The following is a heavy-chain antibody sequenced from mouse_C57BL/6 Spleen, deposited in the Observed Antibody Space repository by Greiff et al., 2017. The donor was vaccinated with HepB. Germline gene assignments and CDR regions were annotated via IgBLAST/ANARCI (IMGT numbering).Heavy chain of an antibody. Sequence: QVQLKESGAELVKPGASVKLSCKASGYTFTSYWMQWVKQRPGQGLEWIGEIDPSDSYTNYNQKFKGKATLTVDTSSSTAYMQLSSLTSEDSAVYYCARNYYGNPYAMDYWGQGTSVTVSS. J-gene: IGHJ4*01. CDR1: GYTFTSYW. CDR2: IDPSDSYT. CDR3: ARNYYGNPYAMDY. V-gene: IGHV1-50*01. D-gene: IGHD2-1*01.